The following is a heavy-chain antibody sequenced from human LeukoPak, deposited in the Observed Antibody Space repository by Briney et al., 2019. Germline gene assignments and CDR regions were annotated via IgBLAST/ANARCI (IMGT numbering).Heavy chain of an antibody. V-gene: IGHV3-30*04. J-gene: IGHJ4*02. Sequence: GGSLRLSCAASGFTFSSYAMHWVRQAPGKGLEWVAVISYDGSNKYYADSVKGRFTISRDNSKNTLYLQMNSLRAEDTAVYYCARDYSYAQLGFPDYWGQGTLVTVSS. CDR3: ARDYSYAQLGFPDY. CDR1: GFTFSSYA. CDR2: ISYDGSNK. D-gene: IGHD5-18*01.